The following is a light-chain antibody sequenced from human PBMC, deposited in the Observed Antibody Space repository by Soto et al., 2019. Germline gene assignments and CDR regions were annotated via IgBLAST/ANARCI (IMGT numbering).Light chain of an antibody. CDR2: GAS. V-gene: IGKV3-15*01. CDR1: QSVSSN. Sequence: EIVMTQSPATLSVSPGERATLSCRASQSVSSNLAWYQQKPGQAPRLLIYGASTRATGIPARFSGSGSGTEFTLTISSLQSEDFAVYYCKQYNNWPPLTLGQGTKLEIK. J-gene: IGKJ2*01. CDR3: KQYNNWPPLT.